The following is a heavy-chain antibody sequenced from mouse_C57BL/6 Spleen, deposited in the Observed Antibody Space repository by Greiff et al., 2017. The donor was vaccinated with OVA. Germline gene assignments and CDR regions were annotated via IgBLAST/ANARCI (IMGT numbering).Heavy chain of an antibody. J-gene: IGHJ4*01. CDR2: ILPGSGST. Sequence: QVQLQQSGAELMKPGASVKLSCKATGYTFTGYWIEWVKQRPGHGLEWIGEILPGSGSTNYNEKFKGKATFTADTSSNTAYMQLSSLTTEDSAIYYCAGQIYYDYDVVGAMDYWGQGTSVTVSS. D-gene: IGHD2-4*01. CDR3: AGQIYYDYDVVGAMDY. V-gene: IGHV1-9*01. CDR1: GYTFTGYW.